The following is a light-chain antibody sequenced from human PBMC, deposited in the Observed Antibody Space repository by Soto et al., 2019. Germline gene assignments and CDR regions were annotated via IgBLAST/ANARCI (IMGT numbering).Light chain of an antibody. CDR2: GAS. CDR3: QQYSTSPT. Sequence: IVLTQSPGTLSLSPWERATLSCRASQSVGNNYLAWYQQKPGQAPRRLIYGASSRATGIPDRFSGSGSGTDFTLTISRLEPEDFAVYYCQQYSTSPTFGEGTRLEIK. J-gene: IGKJ5*01. V-gene: IGKV3-20*01. CDR1: QSVGNNY.